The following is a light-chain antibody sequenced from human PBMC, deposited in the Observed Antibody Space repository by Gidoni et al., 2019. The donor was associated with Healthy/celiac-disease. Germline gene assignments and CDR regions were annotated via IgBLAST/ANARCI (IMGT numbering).Light chain of an antibody. V-gene: IGKV1-27*01. CDR2: AAS. Sequence: DIQMTQSPSSLSASVGDRVTITCRAIQDISNSLAWYQQKPGKVPKLLIYAASTLHSGVPSRFSGSGSGTEFTLTISSLQPEDVATYYCQKYNSAPRTFGQGTKVEIK. CDR3: QKYNSAPRT. CDR1: QDISNS. J-gene: IGKJ1*01.